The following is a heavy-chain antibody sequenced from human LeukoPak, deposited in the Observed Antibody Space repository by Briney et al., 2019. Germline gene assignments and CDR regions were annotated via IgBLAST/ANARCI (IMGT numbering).Heavy chain of an antibody. Sequence: SETLSLTCAVYGGSFSGYYWSWIRQPPGKGLEWIGEVNHSGSTKYSPSLKSRVTISVDTSKNQFSLKLSSVTAVDTAVYYCARRVGRWFGERAYYYNYMDVWGKGTTVTISS. CDR2: VNHSGST. CDR1: GGSFSGYY. D-gene: IGHD3-10*01. J-gene: IGHJ6*03. V-gene: IGHV4-34*01. CDR3: ARRVGRWFGERAYYYNYMDV.